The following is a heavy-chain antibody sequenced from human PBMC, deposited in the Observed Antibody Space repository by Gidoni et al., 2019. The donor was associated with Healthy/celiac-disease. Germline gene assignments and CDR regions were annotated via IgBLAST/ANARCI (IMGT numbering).Heavy chain of an antibody. CDR3: ARAVPSIAVAGTTSGNYFDY. CDR2: INHSGST. Sequence: QVHLPPSVPRLLEPSETPPLTCAFYGWSFRGYFSSSIRQPPGKGLEWIGEINHSGSTNYNPSLKSRVTRSVDTSKNQFSMKLSSVTAADTAVYYCARAVPSIAVAGTTSGNYFDYWGQGTLVTVSS. CDR1: GWSFRGYF. V-gene: IGHV4-34*02. D-gene: IGHD6-19*01. J-gene: IGHJ4*02.